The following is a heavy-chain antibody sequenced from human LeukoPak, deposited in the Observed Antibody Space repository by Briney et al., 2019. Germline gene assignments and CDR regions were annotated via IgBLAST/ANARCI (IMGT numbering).Heavy chain of an antibody. J-gene: IGHJ5*02. CDR2: MNPNSGNT. CDR3: ARARISYVWGSYLFDP. Sequence: ASVKVSCRACSYTFTSYDINWVRQATGQGLEWMGWMNPNSGNTGYAQKFQGRVTITRNTSISTAYMELSSLRSEDTAVYYCARARISYVWGSYLFDPWGQGTLVTVSS. V-gene: IGHV1-8*03. D-gene: IGHD3-16*01. CDR1: SYTFTSYD.